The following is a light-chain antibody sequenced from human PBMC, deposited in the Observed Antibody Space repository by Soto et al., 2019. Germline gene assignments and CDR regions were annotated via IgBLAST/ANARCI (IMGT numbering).Light chain of an antibody. J-gene: IGLJ1*01. CDR1: NSDVGGYNY. Sequence: QSVLTQPASVSGSPGQSITISCTGTNSDVGGYNYVSWYQQYPGKAPKVMIYDVSNRPSGVSNRFSGSKSGNTASLTIFGLQAEGEADYYCSSYTASSTYVFVTGTKVTVL. CDR2: DVS. V-gene: IGLV2-14*01. CDR3: SSYTASSTYV.